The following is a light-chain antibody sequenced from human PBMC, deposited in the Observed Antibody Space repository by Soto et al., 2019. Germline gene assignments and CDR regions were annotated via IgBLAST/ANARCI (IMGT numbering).Light chain of an antibody. CDR1: QSFTNTY. CDR2: DAS. J-gene: IGKJ5*01. V-gene: IGKV3D-20*02. CDR3: QQRNYWQVT. Sequence: EIVMTQSTATMSLSPGERSTPSGLASQSFTNTYLAWYQQKPGQAPRLLIYDASSRATGISDRFSGSGSGTEFTPTISSLQSEDFAVYYCQQRNYWQVTFGHGNRL.